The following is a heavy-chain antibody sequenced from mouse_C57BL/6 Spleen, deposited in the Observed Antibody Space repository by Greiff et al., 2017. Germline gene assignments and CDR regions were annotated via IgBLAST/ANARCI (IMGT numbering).Heavy chain of an antibody. CDR3: ARGGTTVVANWYFDV. Sequence: QVQLQQPGAELVRPGTSVKLSCKASGYTFTSYWMHWVKQRPGQGLEWIGVIDPSDSYTNYNQKFKGKATLTVDTSSSTAYMQLSSLTSEDSAVYYCARGGTTVVANWYFDVWGTGTTVTVSS. CDR2: IDPSDSYT. V-gene: IGHV1-59*01. J-gene: IGHJ1*03. CDR1: GYTFTSYW. D-gene: IGHD1-1*01.